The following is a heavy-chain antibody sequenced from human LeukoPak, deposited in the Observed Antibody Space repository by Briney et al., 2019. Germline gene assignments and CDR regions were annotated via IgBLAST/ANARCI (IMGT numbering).Heavy chain of an antibody. Sequence: GGSLRLSCAASGFTFSSYGMHWVRQAPGKGLEWVAVIWYDGSNKYYADSVKGRFTISRDNSKNTLYLQMNSLRAEDTAVYYCAKACYGDPTLIDYWGQGTLVTVSS. CDR2: IWYDGSNK. J-gene: IGHJ4*02. V-gene: IGHV3-33*06. CDR1: GFTFSSYG. CDR3: AKACYGDPTLIDY. D-gene: IGHD4-17*01.